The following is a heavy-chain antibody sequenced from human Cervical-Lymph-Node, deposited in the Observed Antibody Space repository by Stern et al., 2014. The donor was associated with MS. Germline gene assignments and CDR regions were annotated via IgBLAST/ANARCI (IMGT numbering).Heavy chain of an antibody. Sequence: VQLVQSGGGLVQPGGSLRLSCAASGFTFSSYAMSWVRQAPGKGLEWVSAISGSGNNTYYADSVKGRFTISRDNSKNTLYLQMNSLRAEDTAVYYCARCPTGIVGTTTHFDYWGQGTLVTVSS. D-gene: IGHD1-26*01. CDR2: ISGSGNNT. CDR1: GFTFSSYA. CDR3: ARCPTGIVGTTTHFDY. V-gene: IGHV3-23*04. J-gene: IGHJ4*01.